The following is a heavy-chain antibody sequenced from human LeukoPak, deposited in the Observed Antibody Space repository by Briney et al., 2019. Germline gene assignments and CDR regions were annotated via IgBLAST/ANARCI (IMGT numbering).Heavy chain of an antibody. Sequence: PGGSLRLSCAASGFTFSSYWMSWVRQAPGKGLEWVANIKQDGSETYYVDSVKGLFTISKDNAKNSLYLQMNSLRAEDTAVYYSARGRGIVGATNFDYWGQGTLVTVSS. CDR3: ARGRGIVGATNFDY. V-gene: IGHV3-7*04. CDR2: IKQDGSET. D-gene: IGHD1-26*01. J-gene: IGHJ4*02. CDR1: GFTFSSYW.